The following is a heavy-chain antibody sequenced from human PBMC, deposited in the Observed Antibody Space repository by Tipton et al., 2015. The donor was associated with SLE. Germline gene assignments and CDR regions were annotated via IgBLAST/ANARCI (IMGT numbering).Heavy chain of an antibody. D-gene: IGHD3-10*01. CDR3: ASLWFRELSV. J-gene: IGHJ4*02. V-gene: IGHV4-4*07. Sequence: TLSLTCTVSGGSISSYYWSWIRQPAGKGLEWIGHIYTSGSTNYNPSLTSRVTISVDTSKNQFSLKLSSVTAADTAVYYCASLWFRELSVWGQGTLVTVSS. CDR2: IYTSGST. CDR1: GGSISSYY.